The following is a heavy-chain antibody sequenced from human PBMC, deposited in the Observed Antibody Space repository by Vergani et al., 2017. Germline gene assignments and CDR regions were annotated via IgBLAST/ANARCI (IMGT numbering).Heavy chain of an antibody. D-gene: IGHD2-15*01. CDR2: IHTSGST. CDR3: ARGSCLGGSCYKPLFDY. V-gene: IGHV4-61*02. CDR1: GGYINSHNYY. J-gene: IGHJ4*02. Sequence: QVQLQESGPGLVKPSQTLSLTCTVSGGYINSHNYYWSWIRQPAGKGLEWIGRIHTSGSTNYNHSLKGRVTMSEETSKNQFSLNLTSVTAADTAVYFCARGSCLGGSCYKPLFDYWGQGILVTISS.